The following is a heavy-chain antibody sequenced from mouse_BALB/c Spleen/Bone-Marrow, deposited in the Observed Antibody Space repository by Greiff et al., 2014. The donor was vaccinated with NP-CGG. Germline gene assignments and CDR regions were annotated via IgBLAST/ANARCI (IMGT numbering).Heavy chain of an antibody. J-gene: IGHJ4*01. D-gene: IGHD1-1*01. Sequence: EVQLQQSGPDLVKPSQSLSLTCTVTGYSTTSGYTWHWIRQFPGNTLEWMGYIHYSGTTNYNPSLKSRISITRDTSKNQFFLQLNSVTTEDTATYYCAITTVVNAMDYWGQGTSVTVSS. CDR3: AITTVVNAMDY. CDR1: GYSTTSGYT. V-gene: IGHV3-1*02. CDR2: IHYSGTT.